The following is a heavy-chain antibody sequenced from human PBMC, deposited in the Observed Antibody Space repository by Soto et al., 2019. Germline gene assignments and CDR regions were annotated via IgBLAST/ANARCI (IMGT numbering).Heavy chain of an antibody. CDR3: GRAGGDFPRAVDY. D-gene: IGHD4-17*01. V-gene: IGHV1-18*01. Sequence: QVHLVQSGAEVKQPGASVKVSCKASGYTFTNYGISWVRQAPGQGLEWMGWISAYNGSTNYVQKLQGRVSMTTDTSTSTTYMELRTLRSDDTAVYYCGRAGGDFPRAVDYWGQGTLVTVSS. CDR1: GYTFTNYG. CDR2: ISAYNGST. J-gene: IGHJ4*02.